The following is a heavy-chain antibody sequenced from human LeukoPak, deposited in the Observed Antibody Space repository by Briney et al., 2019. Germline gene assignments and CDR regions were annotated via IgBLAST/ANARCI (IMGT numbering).Heavy chain of an antibody. CDR1: GCTFTSYR. V-gene: IGHV5-10-1*01. J-gene: IGHJ4*02. CDR3: ARRVGELSPDDF. Sequence: GESLKISCKGSGCTFTSYRITWVRQMPGKGLEWMGRIDPSDSYTNYSLSFQGHVTISAVKSISTVYLQWSSLQASDTAMYYCARRVGELSPDDFWGQGTLVTVSS. D-gene: IGHD3-16*02. CDR2: IDPSDSYT.